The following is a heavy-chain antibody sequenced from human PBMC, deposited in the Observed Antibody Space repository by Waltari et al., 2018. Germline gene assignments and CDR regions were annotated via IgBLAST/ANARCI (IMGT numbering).Heavy chain of an antibody. D-gene: IGHD6-19*01. Sequence: QVQLVESGGGVVQPGGSLRLSCAASGFTFSSYGMHWVRQAPGKGLEWVACIRYDGSNKYYADSVKGRFTISRDNSKNTLYLQMNSLRAEDTAGYYCATPGYSSGWYWGQGTLVTVSS. J-gene: IGHJ4*02. CDR1: GFTFSSYG. V-gene: IGHV3-30*02. CDR3: ATPGYSSGWY. CDR2: IRYDGSNK.